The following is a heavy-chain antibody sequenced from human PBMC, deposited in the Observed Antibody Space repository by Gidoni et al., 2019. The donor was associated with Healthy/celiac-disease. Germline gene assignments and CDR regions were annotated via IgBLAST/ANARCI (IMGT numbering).Heavy chain of an antibody. CDR2: IHHSGST. J-gene: IGHJ4*02. V-gene: IGHV4-34*01. D-gene: IGHD2-2*01. CDR3: ARAWYQLPFDY. CDR1: GGSFPGYY. Sequence: QVQLQQWGAGLLMPSATLSLTCAVYGGSFPGYYWNWIRQPPGKGLVWIGEIHHSGSTNYNPSLKSRVTISVDTSKNQFSLKLSSVTAADTAVYYCARAWYQLPFDYWGQGTLVTVSS.